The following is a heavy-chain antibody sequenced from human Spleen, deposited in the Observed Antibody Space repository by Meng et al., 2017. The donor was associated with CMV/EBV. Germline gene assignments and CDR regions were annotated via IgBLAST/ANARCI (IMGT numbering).Heavy chain of an antibody. J-gene: IGHJ4*02. Sequence: GESLKISCAASGLSFGDYYMAWIRQAPGKGLEWVSHISFSGRTIYYADSVKGRFTISRDNAKNSLFLQMNSLRAEDTAVYRCAKIMGDSSDLYFDYWGQGTLVTVSS. D-gene: IGHD3-22*01. V-gene: IGHV3-11*01. CDR3: AKIMGDSSDLYFDY. CDR1: GLSFGDYY. CDR2: ISFSGRTI.